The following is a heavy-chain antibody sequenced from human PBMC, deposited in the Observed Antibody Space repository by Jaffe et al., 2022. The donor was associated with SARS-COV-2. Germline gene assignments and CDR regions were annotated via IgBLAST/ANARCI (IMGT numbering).Heavy chain of an antibody. CDR3: ARVGPYSSFDY. Sequence: QVQLVESGGGVVQPGRSLRLSCAASGFTFSSYGMHWVRQAPGKGLEWVAVIWYDGSNKYYADSVKGRFTISRDNSKNTLYLQMNSLRAEDTAVYYCARVGPYSSFDYWGQGTLVTVSS. V-gene: IGHV3-33*01. D-gene: IGHD6-13*01. CDR2: IWYDGSNK. CDR1: GFTFSSYG. J-gene: IGHJ4*02.